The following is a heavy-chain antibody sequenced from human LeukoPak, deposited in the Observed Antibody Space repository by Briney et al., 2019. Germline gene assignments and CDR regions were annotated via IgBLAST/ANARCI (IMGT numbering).Heavy chain of an antibody. Sequence: PSETLSLTCTVSGGSISSYYWSWIRQPPGKGLEWIGYIYYSGSTNYNPSLKSRVTISVDTSKNQFSLKLSSVTAADTAVYYCARGSNWNYLPFDYWGQGTLVTVSS. CDR1: GGSISSYY. J-gene: IGHJ4*02. D-gene: IGHD1-7*01. CDR3: ARGSNWNYLPFDY. CDR2: IYYSGST. V-gene: IGHV4-59*12.